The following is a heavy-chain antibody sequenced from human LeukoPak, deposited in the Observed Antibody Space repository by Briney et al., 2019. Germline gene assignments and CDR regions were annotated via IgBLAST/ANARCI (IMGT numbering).Heavy chain of an antibody. D-gene: IGHD1-26*01. CDR3: ASGGSYSFSGVDYFDY. V-gene: IGHV3-30*04. Sequence: RGPLRLSCAASGFTFSSYAMHWVRQAPGKGLEWVAVISYDGSNKYYADSVKGRFTISRDNSKNTLYLQMNSLRADDTAVYYCASGGSYSFSGVDYFDYWGQGTLVTVSS. CDR1: GFTFSSYA. CDR2: ISYDGSNK. J-gene: IGHJ4*02.